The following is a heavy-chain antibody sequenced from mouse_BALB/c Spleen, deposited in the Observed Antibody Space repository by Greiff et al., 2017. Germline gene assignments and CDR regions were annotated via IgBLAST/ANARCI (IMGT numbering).Heavy chain of an antibody. Sequence: EVHLVESGGGLVQPGGSLKLSCAASGFTFSSYGMSWVRQTPDKRLELVATINSNGGSTYYPDSVKGRFTISRDNAKNTLYLQMSSLKSEDTAMYYCARDRDYDRRGFAYWGQGTLVTVSA. V-gene: IGHV5-6-3*01. CDR2: INSNGGST. J-gene: IGHJ3*01. CDR3: ARDRDYDRRGFAY. D-gene: IGHD2-4*01. CDR1: GFTFSSYG.